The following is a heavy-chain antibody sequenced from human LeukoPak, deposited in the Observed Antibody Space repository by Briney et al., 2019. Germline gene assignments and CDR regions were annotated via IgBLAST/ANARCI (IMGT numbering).Heavy chain of an antibody. J-gene: IGHJ4*02. Sequence: GASVKVSRKASGYTFTDYYMHWVRQAPGQGLEWMGWINPNSGGTNYAQKFQGRVTMTRDTSISTAYMELSRLRSDDTAVYYCARLYCSSSSCYSDYWGQGTLVTVSS. CDR1: GYTFTDYY. V-gene: IGHV1-2*02. CDR2: INPNSGGT. CDR3: ARLYCSSSSCYSDY. D-gene: IGHD2-2*01.